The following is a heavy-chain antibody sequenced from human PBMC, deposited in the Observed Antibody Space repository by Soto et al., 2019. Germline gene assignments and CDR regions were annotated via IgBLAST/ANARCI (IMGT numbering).Heavy chain of an antibody. D-gene: IGHD3-22*01. Sequence: LSLTCTVSGGSISSSSYYWGCIRQPPGKGLEWIGSIYYSGSTYYNPSLKSRVTISVDTSKNQFSLKLSSVTAADTAVYYCARHLAYYYDSSGYYYFNWFDPWGQGTLVTVYS. J-gene: IGHJ5*02. CDR1: GGSISSSSYY. V-gene: IGHV4-39*01. CDR3: ARHLAYYYDSSGYYYFNWFDP. CDR2: IYYSGST.